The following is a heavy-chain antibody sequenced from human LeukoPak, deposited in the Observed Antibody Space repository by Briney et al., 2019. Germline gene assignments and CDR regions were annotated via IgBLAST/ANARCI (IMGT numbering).Heavy chain of an antibody. D-gene: IGHD2-2*01. J-gene: IGHJ3*02. V-gene: IGHV3-30-3*02. CDR3: AKRGPYATSAFDI. CDR1: GFTFSNYA. CDR2: ISYDGSNK. Sequence: GGSLRLSCAASGFTFSNYAMHWVRQAPGKGLEWVAVISYDGSNKYYADSVKGRFTISRDNSKNTLYLQMNSLRAEDTAVYYCAKRGPYATSAFDIWGQGTMVTVSS.